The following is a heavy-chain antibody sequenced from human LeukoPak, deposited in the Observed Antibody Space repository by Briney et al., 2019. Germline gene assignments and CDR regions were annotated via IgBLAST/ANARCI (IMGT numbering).Heavy chain of an antibody. V-gene: IGHV3-21*01. J-gene: IGHJ4*02. CDR3: ARDTNWLFDS. D-gene: IGHD3-9*01. CDR1: GFTFSTHI. Sequence: PGGSLRLSCAASGFTFSTHIMSWVRQAPGKGLEWVSSISATSSYIYYADSVTGRFTISRDNAKNSLYLQMNSLRAEDTAVYYCARDTNWLFDSWGQGTLVTVSS. CDR2: ISATSSYI.